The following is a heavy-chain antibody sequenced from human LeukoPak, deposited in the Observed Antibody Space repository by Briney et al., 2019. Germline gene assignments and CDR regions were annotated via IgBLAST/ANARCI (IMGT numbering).Heavy chain of an antibody. CDR3: ARDLGYSGSNR. CDR1: GFTLSSYE. D-gene: IGHD1-26*01. Sequence: GGSLRLSCAASGFTLSSYEMDWVRQAPGKGLEWVSYIKGRFTISRDNAKNSLYLQMNSLRAEDTAVYYCARDLGYSGSNRWGQGTLVTVSS. J-gene: IGHJ5*02. V-gene: IGHV3-48*03. CDR2: I.